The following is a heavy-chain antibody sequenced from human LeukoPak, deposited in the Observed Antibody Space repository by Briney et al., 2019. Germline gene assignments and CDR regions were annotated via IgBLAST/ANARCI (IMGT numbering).Heavy chain of an antibody. CDR3: ARFTPQGYGWGGYNRFDP. J-gene: IGHJ5*02. V-gene: IGHV4-39*01. D-gene: IGHD3-16*01. CDR2: VFYSGSK. CDR1: GGSISNRAYY. Sequence: PSETLSLTCNVSGGSISNRAYYWAWIRQPPGKGLEWIGSVFYSGSKYSNPSLESRLTISVDTSKNQFSLNLTSVTAADTAVYYCARFTPQGYGWGGYNRFDPWGQGTLVTVSS.